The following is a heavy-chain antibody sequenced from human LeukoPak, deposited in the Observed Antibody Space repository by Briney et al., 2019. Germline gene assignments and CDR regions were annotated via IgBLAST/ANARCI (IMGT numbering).Heavy chain of an antibody. CDR1: GFTFSSYS. CDR3: ARSRGTGTLVDY. D-gene: IGHD1-1*01. V-gene: IGHV3-21*01. Sequence: PGGSLRLSCAASGFTFSSYSMNWVRQAPGKGLEWVSSISSSSSYIYYADSVKGRFTIPRDNAKNSLYLQMNSLRAEDTAVYYCARSRGTGTLVDYWGQGTLVTVSS. J-gene: IGHJ4*02. CDR2: ISSSSSYI.